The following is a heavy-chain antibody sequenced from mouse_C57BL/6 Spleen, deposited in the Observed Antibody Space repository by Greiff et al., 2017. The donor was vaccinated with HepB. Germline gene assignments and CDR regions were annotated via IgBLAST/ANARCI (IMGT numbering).Heavy chain of an antibody. CDR3: ARPYGNHVYYYAMDY. D-gene: IGHD2-1*01. Sequence: EVQLQQSGPELVKPGASVKISCKASGYTFTDYYMNWVKQSHGKSLEWIGDINPNNGGTSYNQKFKGKATLTVDKSSITAYMELRSLTSEDSAVYYCARPYGNHVYYYAMDYWGQGTSVTVSS. J-gene: IGHJ4*01. V-gene: IGHV1-26*01. CDR1: GYTFTDYY. CDR2: INPNNGGT.